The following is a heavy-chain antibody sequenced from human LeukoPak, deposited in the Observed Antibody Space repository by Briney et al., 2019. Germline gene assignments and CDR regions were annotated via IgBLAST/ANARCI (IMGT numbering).Heavy chain of an antibody. J-gene: IGHJ4*02. CDR3: AKGPYSSSWDYFDY. CDR2: IKQDGSET. CDR1: GFTFSSYW. D-gene: IGHD6-13*01. V-gene: IGHV3-7*03. Sequence: AGGSLRLSCAVSGFTFSSYWMSWVRQAPGKGLEWVANIKQDGSETYYVDSVKGRFTISRDNTKNLLYLQMNSLRAEDTAVYYCAKGPYSSSWDYFDYWDQGTLVTVSS.